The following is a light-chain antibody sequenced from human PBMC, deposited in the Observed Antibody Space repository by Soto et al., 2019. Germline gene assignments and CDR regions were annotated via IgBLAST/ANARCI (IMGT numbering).Light chain of an antibody. V-gene: IGLV1-44*01. CDR1: NSNIGSNT. Sequence: QPVLTQPPSASGTPGQRVTISCSGSNSNIGSNTVNWYQQLPGTAPRLLIYSDYKRPSGVPDRFSGSKSGTSASLAISGLQSEDEADYYCAAWDDSLNGWVFGGGTKLTVL. CDR3: AAWDDSLNGWV. J-gene: IGLJ3*02. CDR2: SDY.